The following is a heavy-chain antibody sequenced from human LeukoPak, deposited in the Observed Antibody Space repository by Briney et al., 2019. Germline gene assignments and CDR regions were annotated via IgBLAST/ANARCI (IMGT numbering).Heavy chain of an antibody. CDR2: ISGSGGTT. Sequence: GSLRLSCAASGFTFNNFPMSWVRQVPGKGLEWVSSISGSGGTTYYAGSVRGRFTISRDNAKKTLFLHMRSLRAEDTALYYCAKDGYFHDSSGYSYFDSWGQGILVSVSS. D-gene: IGHD3-22*01. J-gene: IGHJ4*02. V-gene: IGHV3-23*01. CDR3: AKDGYFHDSSGYSYFDS. CDR1: GFTFNNFP.